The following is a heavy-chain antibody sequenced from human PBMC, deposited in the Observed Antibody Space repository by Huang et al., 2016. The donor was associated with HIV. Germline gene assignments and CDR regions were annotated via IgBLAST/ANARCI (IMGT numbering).Heavy chain of an antibody. CDR3: ARGRVTSSGVVQSYDY. Sequence: VQLQESGPGLVKPSQTLSLSCNVSGASIASGSYFWNWIRQPAGGGLEWIGHIYTTGSTYSNPSLKSRVAVSSDTSKNQFSLGLRSVTAADTAVYFCARGRVTSSGVVQSYDYWGQGSLVTVSS. CDR1: GASIASGSYF. CDR2: IYTTGST. V-gene: IGHV4-61*09. D-gene: IGHD3-3*01. J-gene: IGHJ4*02.